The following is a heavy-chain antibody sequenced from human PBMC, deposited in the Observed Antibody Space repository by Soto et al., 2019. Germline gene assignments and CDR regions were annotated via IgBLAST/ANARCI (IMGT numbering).Heavy chain of an antibody. CDR1: GGSVSSGSYY. CDR2: IYYSGST. J-gene: IGHJ4*02. CDR3: ARQRTTLYRYPTCFDY. V-gene: IGHV4-61*01. Sequence: QVQLQESGPGLVKPSETLSLTCTVSGGSVSSGSYYWSWIRQPPGKGLEWIGYIYYSGSTNYNPSLKGRGTIHVDTSKNQFSLKLGSVTAADTAVYYCARQRTTLYRYPTCFDYWGQGTLVTVSS. D-gene: IGHD3-16*01.